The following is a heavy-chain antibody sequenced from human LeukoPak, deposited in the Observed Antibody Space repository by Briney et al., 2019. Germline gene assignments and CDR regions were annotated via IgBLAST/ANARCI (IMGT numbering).Heavy chain of an antibody. CDR1: GYTYTNYD. CDR3: ARGLGYYGSGSYYRALGY. J-gene: IGHJ4*02. D-gene: IGHD3-10*01. V-gene: IGHV1-8*03. CDR2: INPNSGNT. Sequence: GASVKVTRKASGYTYTNYDINWLRQATGKGLEWMGYINPNSGNTGYAQKLQDRVNITSDTSISTAYMELSSLRSDDTDVYYCARGLGYYGSGSYYRALGYWGQGTLVTVSS.